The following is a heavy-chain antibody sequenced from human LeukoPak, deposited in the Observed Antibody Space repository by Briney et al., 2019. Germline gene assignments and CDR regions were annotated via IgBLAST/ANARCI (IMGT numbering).Heavy chain of an antibody. CDR2: IYYSGST. Sequence: SETLSLTCTVSGGSISSGGYYWSWIRQHPGKGLEWIGYIYYSGSTYYNPSLKSRVTISVDTSKNQFSLKLSSVTAADTAVYYCAREGRGYSYGFDYWGQGTLVTVSS. CDR3: AREGRGYSYGFDY. CDR1: GGSISSGGYY. V-gene: IGHV4-31*03. D-gene: IGHD5-18*01. J-gene: IGHJ4*02.